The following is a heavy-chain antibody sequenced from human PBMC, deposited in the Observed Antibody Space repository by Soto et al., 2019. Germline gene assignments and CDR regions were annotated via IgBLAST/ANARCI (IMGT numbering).Heavy chain of an antibody. D-gene: IGHD3-9*01. CDR3: ARHSAYDILTGYLNWFDP. Sequence: SETLSLTCTVSGGSTSSSSYYWGWIRQPPGKGLEWIGSIYYSGSTYYNPSLKSRVTISVDTSKNQFSLKLSSVTAADTAVYYCARHSAYDILTGYLNWFDPWGQGTLVTVSS. CDR1: GGSTSSSSYY. CDR2: IYYSGST. V-gene: IGHV4-39*01. J-gene: IGHJ5*02.